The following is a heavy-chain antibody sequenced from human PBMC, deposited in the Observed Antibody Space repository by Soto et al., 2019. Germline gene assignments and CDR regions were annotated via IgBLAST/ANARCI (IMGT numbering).Heavy chain of an antibody. CDR1: GYSFTNNW. V-gene: IGHV5-10-1*01. CDR3: ARAHGWIDF. CDR2: VNPSDSQT. Sequence: GESLKISCKGSGYSFTNNWISWVRQMPGKGLEWMGRVNPSDSQTNYSPSFEGHVTISADKSISAAHLQWSSLEASDTAIYYCARAHGWIDFWGQGTLVTVSS. D-gene: IGHD6-19*01. J-gene: IGHJ4*02.